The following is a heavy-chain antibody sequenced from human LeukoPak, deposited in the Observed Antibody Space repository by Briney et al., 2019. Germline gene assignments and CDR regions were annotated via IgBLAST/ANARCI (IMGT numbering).Heavy chain of an antibody. Sequence: SGGSLRLSCAASGFTVSSNYMSWVRQAPGKGLEWVSVIYSGGSTYYADSVKGRFTISRDNSKNTLYLQMNSLRAEDTAVYYCARDSSSGWSYYFDYWGQGTLVTVSS. V-gene: IGHV3-66*01. CDR1: GFTVSSNY. J-gene: IGHJ4*02. CDR2: IYSGGST. CDR3: ARDSSSGWSYYFDY. D-gene: IGHD6-19*01.